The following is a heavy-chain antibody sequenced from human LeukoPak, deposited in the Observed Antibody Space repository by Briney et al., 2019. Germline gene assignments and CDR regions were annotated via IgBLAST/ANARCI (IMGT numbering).Heavy chain of an antibody. CDR3: ARGLLRDGYTYSYSFDY. J-gene: IGHJ4*02. V-gene: IGHV3-23*01. D-gene: IGHD5-18*01. Sequence: GGSLRLSCAASGFTFNIYAMSWVRQAPGKGLEWVSAIGASGGSTFYAASVKGRFTISRDNSKNTLSLQMNSLRAEDTAVYYCARGLLRDGYTYSYSFDYWGQGTLVTVSS. CDR1: GFTFNIYA. CDR2: IGASGGST.